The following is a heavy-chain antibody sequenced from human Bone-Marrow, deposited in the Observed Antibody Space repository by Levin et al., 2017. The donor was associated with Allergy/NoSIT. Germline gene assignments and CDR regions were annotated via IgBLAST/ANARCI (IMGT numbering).Heavy chain of an antibody. Sequence: ASVKVSCKASGGTFSSYAISWVRQAPGQGLEWMGRIIPILGIANYAQKFQGRVTITADKSTSTAYMELSSLRSEDTAVYYCARDEYYDVSNDYWGQGTLVTVSS. J-gene: IGHJ4*02. CDR3: ARDEYYDVSNDY. CDR2: IIPILGIA. V-gene: IGHV1-69*04. D-gene: IGHD3-3*01. CDR1: GGTFSSYA.